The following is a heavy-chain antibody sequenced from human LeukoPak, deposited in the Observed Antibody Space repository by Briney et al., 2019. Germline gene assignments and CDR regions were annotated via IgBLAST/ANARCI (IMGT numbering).Heavy chain of an antibody. Sequence: GASLRLSCAASGFTFSSYAMSWVRQAPGKGLEWVSAISGSGGRIYYADSVKGRFTISRDKSKNTLYLRMNSLRAEDTAVYYCAKDQFSHWGQGTLVTVSS. V-gene: IGHV3-23*01. D-gene: IGHD3-3*01. CDR1: GFTFSSYA. CDR2: ISGSGGRI. CDR3: AKDQFSH. J-gene: IGHJ4*02.